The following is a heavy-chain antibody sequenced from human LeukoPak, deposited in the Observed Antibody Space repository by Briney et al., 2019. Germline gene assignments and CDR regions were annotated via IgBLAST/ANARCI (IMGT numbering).Heavy chain of an antibody. J-gene: IGHJ2*01. V-gene: IGHV3-23*01. CDR3: ARRYFDL. CDR1: GFILNNYA. CDR2: ISGSGGST. Sequence: PGGSLRLSCAASGFILNNYAMTWVRQAPGRGLEWVSAISGSGGSTYYADSVKGRFTISRDNSKNTLYLQMNSLRAEDTAVYYCARRYFDLWGRGTLVTVSS.